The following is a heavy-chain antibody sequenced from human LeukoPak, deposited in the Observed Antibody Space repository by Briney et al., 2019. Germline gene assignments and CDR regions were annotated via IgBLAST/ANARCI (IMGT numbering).Heavy chain of an antibody. Sequence: GGSLRLSCTASGFTFGDYAMSWVRQAPGKGLEWVGFIRSKAYGGTTEYAASVKGRFTISRDDSKSIAYLQMNSLKTEDTAVYYCRSTVVARVGDFDYWGQGTLVTVSS. D-gene: IGHD4-23*01. CDR1: GFTFGDYA. CDR3: RSTVVARVGDFDY. V-gene: IGHV3-49*04. CDR2: IRSKAYGGTT. J-gene: IGHJ4*02.